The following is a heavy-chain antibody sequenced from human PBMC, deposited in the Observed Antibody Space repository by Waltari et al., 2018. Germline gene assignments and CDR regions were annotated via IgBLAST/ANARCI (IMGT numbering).Heavy chain of an antibody. D-gene: IGHD1-26*01. CDR3: ARIRYSGNYYYFDD. Sequence: QVQLQESGPGLVKPSETRSLTCTASSVSIRSSYWSWIRQPPGKGLEWIGYISNSGSTSHNPSLKSRVTISVDTPKNQFSLKVTSVTAADTAVYYCARIRYSGNYYYFDDWGQGTLVTVSS. CDR1: SVSIRSSY. J-gene: IGHJ4*02. CDR2: ISNSGST. V-gene: IGHV4-59*01.